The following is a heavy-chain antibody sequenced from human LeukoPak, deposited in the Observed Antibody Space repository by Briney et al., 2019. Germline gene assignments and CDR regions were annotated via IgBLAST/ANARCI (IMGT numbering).Heavy chain of an antibody. D-gene: IGHD1-1*01. V-gene: IGHV3-30*18. CDR2: ISYDGSNK. CDR1: GFTFSSYG. J-gene: IGHJ4*02. Sequence: GRSLRLSCAASGFTFSSYGMHWVRQAPGKGLEWVAVISYDGSNKYYADSVKGRFTIPRDNSKNTLYLQMNSLRAEDTAVYYCAKFWNGVDYWGQGTLVTVSS. CDR3: AKFWNGVDY.